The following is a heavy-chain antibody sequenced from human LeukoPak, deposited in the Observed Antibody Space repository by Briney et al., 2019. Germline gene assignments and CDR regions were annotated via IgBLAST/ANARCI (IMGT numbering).Heavy chain of an antibody. Sequence: SVKVSCKASGGTFSSYAISWVRQAPGQGLEWMGRIIPILGIANYAQKFQGRVTITADKSTSTAYMELSSLRSEDTAVYYCARDPGDPDYYDSSGYLNWFDPWGQGTLVTVSS. CDR3: ARDPGDPDYYDSSGYLNWFDP. CDR1: GGTFSSYA. V-gene: IGHV1-69*04. J-gene: IGHJ5*02. D-gene: IGHD3-22*01. CDR2: IIPILGIA.